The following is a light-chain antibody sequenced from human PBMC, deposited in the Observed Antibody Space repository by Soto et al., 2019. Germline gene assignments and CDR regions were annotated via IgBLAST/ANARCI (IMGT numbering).Light chain of an antibody. CDR1: QSVSSN. J-gene: IGKJ4*01. Sequence: EIVMTQSPATLSVSPGERATLSCRASQSVSSNLAWYQQKPGQAPRLLIYVASTRATGIPARFSGSGSGTEFTLTINSLQSEDFKVYYCQQYNKWPLSFGGGTKVEIK. V-gene: IGKV3D-15*01. CDR3: QQYNKWPLS. CDR2: VAS.